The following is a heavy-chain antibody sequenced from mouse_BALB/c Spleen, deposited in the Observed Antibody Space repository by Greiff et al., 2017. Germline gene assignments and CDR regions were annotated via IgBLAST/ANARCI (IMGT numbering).Heavy chain of an antibody. CDR2: INPYNDGT. Sequence: QLQQSGPELVKPGASVQMSCKASGYTFTSYVMHWVKQKPGQGLEWIGYINPYNDGTKYNEKFKGKATLTSDKSSSTAYMELSSLTSEDSAVYYCAKASYYRYDGDDYYAMDYWGQGTSVTVSS. J-gene: IGHJ4*01. V-gene: IGHV1-14*01. CDR1: GYTFTSYV. CDR3: AKASYYRYDGDDYYAMDY. D-gene: IGHD2-14*01.